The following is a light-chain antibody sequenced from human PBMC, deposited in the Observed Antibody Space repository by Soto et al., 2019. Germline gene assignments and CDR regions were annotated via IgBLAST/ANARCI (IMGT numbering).Light chain of an antibody. CDR3: HSYDSSNFV. J-gene: IGLJ1*01. V-gene: IGLV6-57*04. Sequence: NFMLTQPHSVSVSPGKTVTISCTRSSGSIASYYVQWYQQRPGSAPTTVIYEDKQRPSGVPDRFSGSIDSSSNSASLTISGLETEDEADYYCHSYDSSNFVFGSGTKVTVL. CDR2: EDK. CDR1: SGSIASYY.